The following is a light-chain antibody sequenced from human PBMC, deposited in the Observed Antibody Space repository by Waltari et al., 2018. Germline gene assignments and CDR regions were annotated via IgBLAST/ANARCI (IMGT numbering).Light chain of an antibody. CDR3: CSYVGSSTFT. Sequence: QSALTQPASVSGSPGQSITIPCTGTSSDVGSSDLVSWYQHHPGKAPKLMIYEVYKRPSGVSNRFSASKSGNTASLTISGLQAEDEADYYCCSYVGSSTFTFGGGTKLTVL. V-gene: IGLV2-23*02. J-gene: IGLJ2*01. CDR2: EVY. CDR1: SSDVGSSDL.